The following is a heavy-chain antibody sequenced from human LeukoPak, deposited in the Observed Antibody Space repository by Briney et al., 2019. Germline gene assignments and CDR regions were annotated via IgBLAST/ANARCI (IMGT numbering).Heavy chain of an antibody. CDR3: ARVFSGILDY. D-gene: IGHD1-26*01. V-gene: IGHV4-30-4*01. CDR1: GASINTGDHY. CDR2: IYYSGST. Sequence: SETLSLTCAVSGASINTGDHYWSWIRQPPGEGLEWIGYIYYSGSTYYNPSLKSRVTISVDRSKNQFSLKLSSVTAADTAVYYCARVFSGILDYWGQGTLVAVSS. J-gene: IGHJ4*02.